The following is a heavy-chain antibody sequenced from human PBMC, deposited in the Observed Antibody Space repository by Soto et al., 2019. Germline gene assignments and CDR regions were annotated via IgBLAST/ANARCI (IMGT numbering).Heavy chain of an antibody. CDR1: GGPSRTSNW. J-gene: IGHJ5*02. D-gene: IGHD3-3*01. CDR3: ARDRGAPIFTILGVVRKNWFDP. CDR2: IYPSGTA. Sequence: TLSISRTVSGGPSRTSNWWSWVRQPPGKGLEWIGEIYPSGTAHYTPSLKTKVTISVHKSKNQFSLQLSSVTAADTAVYYCARDRGAPIFTILGVVRKNWFDPWGQGTLVTVST. V-gene: IGHV4-4*02.